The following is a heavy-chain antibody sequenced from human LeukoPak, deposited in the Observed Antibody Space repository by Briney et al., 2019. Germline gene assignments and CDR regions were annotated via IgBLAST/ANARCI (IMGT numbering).Heavy chain of an antibody. CDR3: ARYPEMATWGGYFDY. J-gene: IGHJ4*02. Sequence: GGSLRLSCAASGFTFDNYAMNWVRQVPGKGLEWISLISWNSGTIGYADSVKGRFTISRDNANNFLYLQMNSLRAEDTALYYCARYPEMATWGGYFDYWGQGTLVTVSS. V-gene: IGHV3-9*01. D-gene: IGHD5-24*01. CDR2: ISWNSGTI. CDR1: GFTFDNYA.